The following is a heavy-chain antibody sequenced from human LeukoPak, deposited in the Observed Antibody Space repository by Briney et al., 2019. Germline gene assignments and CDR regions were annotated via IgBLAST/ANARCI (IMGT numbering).Heavy chain of an antibody. D-gene: IGHD3-22*01. Sequence: GASVKVSCKASGFTFTSSAMQWVRQARGQRLEWIGWIVVGSGNTNYAQKFQERVTITRDMSTSTAYMELSSLRSEDTAVYYCAADPTYYYDSSGPRGDYWGQGTLVTVSS. CDR2: IVVGSGNT. V-gene: IGHV1-58*02. J-gene: IGHJ4*02. CDR1: GFTFTSSA. CDR3: AADPTYYYDSSGPRGDY.